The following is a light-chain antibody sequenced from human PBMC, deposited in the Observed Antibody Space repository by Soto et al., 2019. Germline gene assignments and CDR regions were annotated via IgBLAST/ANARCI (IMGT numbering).Light chain of an antibody. Sequence: DIVMTQSPDSLAVSLGERATINCKSSQSVLYSSNNKNYLAWYQQKPGQHPKLLIYWASTRESGVPGRFSGSGSGTYFTLTISSLQAEDVAVYYCQQYYSTPLTFGPVTKVDIK. J-gene: IGKJ3*01. V-gene: IGKV4-1*01. CDR3: QQYYSTPLT. CDR1: QSVLYSSNNKNY. CDR2: WAS.